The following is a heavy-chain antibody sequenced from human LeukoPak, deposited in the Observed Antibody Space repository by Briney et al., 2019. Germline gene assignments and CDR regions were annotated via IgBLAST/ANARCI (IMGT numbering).Heavy chain of an antibody. D-gene: IGHD1-26*01. J-gene: IGHJ4*02. V-gene: IGHV4-59*05. CDR1: GGSISSYY. Sequence: SETLSLTCTVSGGSISSYYWSWIRQPPGKGLEWIGSIYYSGSTHYNPSLKSRVTISVDTSKNQFSLKLSSVTAADTAVYYCASLNVGLVYWGQGTLVTVSS. CDR2: IYYSGST. CDR3: ASLNVGLVY.